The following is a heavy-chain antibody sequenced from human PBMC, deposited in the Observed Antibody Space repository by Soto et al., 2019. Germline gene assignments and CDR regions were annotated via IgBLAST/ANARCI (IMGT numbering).Heavy chain of an antibody. CDR1: GGSISSYY. J-gene: IGHJ4*02. CDR3: ARVSAYYYDSSGLDY. Sequence: SETLSLTCTVSGGSISSYYWSWIRQPPGKGLEWIGYIYYSGSTNYNPSLKSRVTISVDTSKNQFSLKLSSVTAADTAVYYCARVSAYYYDSSGLDYWGQGTLVTVSS. D-gene: IGHD3-22*01. CDR2: IYYSGST. V-gene: IGHV4-59*01.